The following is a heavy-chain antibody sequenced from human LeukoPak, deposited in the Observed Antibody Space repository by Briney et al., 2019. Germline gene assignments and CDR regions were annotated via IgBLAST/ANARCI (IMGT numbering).Heavy chain of an antibody. J-gene: IGHJ4*02. V-gene: IGHV1-2*02. CDR2: INPETGAT. D-gene: IGHD3-10*01. Sequence: AASVKVSCKASGYPFSGYYIHWVRQGPGQGLEWLGWINPETGATKYAQRFEGRVTLTRDTSVTTVHMELSGLRSDDSAVYYCARENLNYYGSGSYLYWGLGSQVTVSS. CDR3: ARENLNYYGSGSYLY. CDR1: GYPFSGYY.